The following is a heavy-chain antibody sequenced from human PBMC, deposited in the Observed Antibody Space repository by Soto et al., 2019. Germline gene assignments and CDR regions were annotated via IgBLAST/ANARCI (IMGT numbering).Heavy chain of an antibody. J-gene: IGHJ1*01. D-gene: IGHD1-26*01. Sequence: EVQLLESGGGLVQPGGSLRLSCAASGFTFSSYAMSWVRQAPGKGLEWVSATSGSGGSTYYADSVKGRFTISRDNSKNTLYLEMNSLRAEDTAVYYCAKDLSGSYFPFQHWGQGTLVTVSS. CDR3: AKDLSGSYFPFQH. V-gene: IGHV3-23*01. CDR2: TSGSGGST. CDR1: GFTFSSYA.